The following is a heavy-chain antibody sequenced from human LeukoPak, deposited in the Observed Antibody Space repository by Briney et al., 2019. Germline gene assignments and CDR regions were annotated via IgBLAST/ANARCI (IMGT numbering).Heavy chain of an antibody. V-gene: IGHV3-48*03. Sequence: QTGGSLRLSCAASGSTFSSYEMNWVRQAPGKGLEWVSYISTSGSTIYYADSVKGRFTISRDNAKDSLYLQVSSLRAEDTAVYYCARGNSGTYYPFDNWGQGTLVTVSS. CDR2: ISTSGSTI. CDR3: ARGNSGTYYPFDN. D-gene: IGHD1-26*01. J-gene: IGHJ4*02. CDR1: GSTFSSYE.